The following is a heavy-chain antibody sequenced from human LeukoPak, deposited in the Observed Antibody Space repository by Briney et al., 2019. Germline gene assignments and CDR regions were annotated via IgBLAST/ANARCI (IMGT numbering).Heavy chain of an antibody. V-gene: IGHV3-21*01. CDR1: GFTFSSYS. D-gene: IGHD1-26*01. J-gene: IGHJ4*02. CDR3: ARGRDSGSYFGRYYFDC. CDR2: ISSSSGHI. Sequence: PGGSLRLSCAASGFTFSSYSMNWVRQAPGKGLEWVSSISSSSGHIFYADSVKGRFTISRDNAKNSLYLQMNSLRAGDTAVYYCARGRDSGSYFGRYYFDCWGQGTLVTVSS.